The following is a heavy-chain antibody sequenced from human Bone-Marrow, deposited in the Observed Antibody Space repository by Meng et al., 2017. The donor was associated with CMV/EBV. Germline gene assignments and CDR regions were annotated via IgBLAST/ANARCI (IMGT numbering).Heavy chain of an antibody. D-gene: IGHD3-3*01. CDR2: IYSGGAT. CDR1: GFTVSSYY. Sequence: GESLKISCAASGFTVSSYYLSWVRQAPGKGLEWVSVIYSGGATYYADSVKGRFTVSRDNSKNTVHLQMNSLRAEDTAVYYCARESLYDFWSGPKVDVWGQGTTVTVSS. J-gene: IGHJ6*02. CDR3: ARESLYDFWSGPKVDV. V-gene: IGHV3-53*01.